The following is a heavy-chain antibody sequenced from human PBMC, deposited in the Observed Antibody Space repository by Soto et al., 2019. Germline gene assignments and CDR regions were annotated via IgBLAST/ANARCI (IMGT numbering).Heavy chain of an antibody. Sequence: EVQLVQSGGEVKKPGESLKISRKGSGYSFTSYWIAWVRQMPGKGLELMGILYPGDCDTRYTPSFQVQVTISADKSLSVAYLQSSSLKASDTAIYYCAWREGWSVHPWGEGTLVMVSS. CDR3: AWREGWSVHP. V-gene: IGHV5-51*03. CDR2: LYPGDCDT. J-gene: IGHJ5*02. D-gene: IGHD3-3*01. CDR1: GYSFTSYW.